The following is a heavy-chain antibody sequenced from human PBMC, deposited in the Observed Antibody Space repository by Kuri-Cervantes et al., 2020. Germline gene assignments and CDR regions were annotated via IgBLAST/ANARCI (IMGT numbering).Heavy chain of an antibody. J-gene: IGHJ3*01. CDR1: EYIFTNYW. CDR2: IFPDDSET. D-gene: IGHD5-12*01. CDR3: ARPLFSGYDLAGSDGFDL. V-gene: IGHV5-51*01. Sequence: GESLKISCKASEYIFTNYWIGWVRQMPGKGLEWMGIIFPDDSETRYSPSFQGQVTISADKTINTAYLHWSSLKASDSAMYYCARPLFSGYDLAGSDGFDLWGQGTMVTVSS.